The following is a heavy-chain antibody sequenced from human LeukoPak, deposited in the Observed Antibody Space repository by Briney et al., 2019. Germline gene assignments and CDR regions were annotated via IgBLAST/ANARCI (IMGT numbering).Heavy chain of an antibody. CDR2: INPSGGST. Sequence: ASVKVSCKASGYTFASYYMHWVRQAPGQGLEWMGIINPSGGSTSYAQKFQGRVTMTEDTSTDTAYMELSSLRSEDTAVYYCATVIAYYYDSSGYSDAFDIWGQGTMVTVSS. D-gene: IGHD3-22*01. CDR3: ATVIAYYYDSSGYSDAFDI. CDR1: GYTFASYY. V-gene: IGHV1-46*01. J-gene: IGHJ3*02.